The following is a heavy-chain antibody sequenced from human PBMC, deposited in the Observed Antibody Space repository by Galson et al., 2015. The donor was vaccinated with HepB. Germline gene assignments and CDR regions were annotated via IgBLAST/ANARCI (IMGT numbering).Heavy chain of an antibody. CDR3: AKGRCSGTSCNFDY. V-gene: IGHV3-23*01. J-gene: IGHJ4*02. D-gene: IGHD2-2*01. CDR1: GFTFSSYA. Sequence: SLRLSCAASGFTFSSYAMSWVRQAPGKGLEWVSGINYSGDSTYYVDSVKGRFTISRDNSKNTLYLQMNSLRAEDTAVYYCAKGRCSGTSCNFDYWGQGTLVTVSS. CDR2: INYSGDST.